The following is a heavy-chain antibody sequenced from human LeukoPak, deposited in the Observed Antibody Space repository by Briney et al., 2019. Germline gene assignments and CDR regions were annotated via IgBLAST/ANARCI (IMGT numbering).Heavy chain of an antibody. CDR2: IYHSGST. J-gene: IGHJ5*02. CDR1: GGSISSGGYS. D-gene: IGHD6-13*01. CDR3: ARGNGGIAAAGTGGNWFDP. Sequence: PSETLSLTCAVSGGSISSGGYSWSWIRQPPGKGLEWIGYIYHSGSTYYNPSLKSRVTISVDRSKNQFSLKLSSVTAADTAVYYCARGNGGIAAAGTGGNWFDPWGQGTLVTVSS. V-gene: IGHV4-30-2*01.